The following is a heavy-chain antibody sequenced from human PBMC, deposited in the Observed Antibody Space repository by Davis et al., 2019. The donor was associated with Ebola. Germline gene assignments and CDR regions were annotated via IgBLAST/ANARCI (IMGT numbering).Heavy chain of an antibody. Sequence: PSETLSLTCTVSGGSISRHYWNWIRQPPGKGLEWIGYIYYSRSTNYNPSLKSRVTISVDTSKNQFSLKLSSVTAADTAVFYCARVPPTYYYDSSGYSTRGGAFDIWGQGTMVTVSS. CDR3: ARVPPTYYYDSSGYSTRGGAFDI. V-gene: IGHV4-59*11. CDR2: IYYSRST. J-gene: IGHJ3*02. D-gene: IGHD3-22*01. CDR1: GGSISRHY.